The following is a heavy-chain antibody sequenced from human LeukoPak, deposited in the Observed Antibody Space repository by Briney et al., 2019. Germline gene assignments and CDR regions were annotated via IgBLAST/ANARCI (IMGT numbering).Heavy chain of an antibody. CDR2: INSNSGGT. CDR1: GYTFTGYY. J-gene: IGHJ4*02. CDR3: ARYEVLAAAGTGGKLFD. D-gene: IGHD6-13*01. Sequence: ASVKVSCRASGYTFTGYYMHWVRQAPGQGLEWMGWINSNSGGTNYAQKFQGRVTMTRDTSISTAYMELSRLRSDDTAVYYCARYEVLAAAGTGGKLFDWGQGTLVTVSS. V-gene: IGHV1-2*02.